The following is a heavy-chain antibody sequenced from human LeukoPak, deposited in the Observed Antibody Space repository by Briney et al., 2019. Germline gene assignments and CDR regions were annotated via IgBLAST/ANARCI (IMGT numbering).Heavy chain of an antibody. J-gene: IGHJ6*02. CDR2: ISGSGVSGRGGRT. D-gene: IGHD6-19*01. Sequence: GGSLRLTCAASGFTFSSYAMNWVRQAPGKGLEWVSSISGSGVSGRGGRTFYADSVKGRFTISRDNSKNTFYLQMSSLRADDTAIYYCAKGVAVGEGYYYYGMDVWGQGTRVTVS. V-gene: IGHV3-23*01. CDR3: AKGVAVGEGYYYYGMDV. CDR1: GFTFSSYA.